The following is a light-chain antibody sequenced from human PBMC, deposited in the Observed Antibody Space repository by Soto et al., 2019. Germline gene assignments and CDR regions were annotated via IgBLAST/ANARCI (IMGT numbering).Light chain of an antibody. CDR2: EDS. CDR3: CSYAGSRTLYV. J-gene: IGLJ1*01. Sequence: QSALTQPASVSGSPGQSITISCTGTSSDVGNYNLVSWYQQHPGKAPKLMIYEDSKRPSGISNRFSGSKSGNTASLTISGLQAEDEADYYCCSYAGSRTLYVFGAGTKVTVL. V-gene: IGLV2-23*01. CDR1: SSDVGNYNL.